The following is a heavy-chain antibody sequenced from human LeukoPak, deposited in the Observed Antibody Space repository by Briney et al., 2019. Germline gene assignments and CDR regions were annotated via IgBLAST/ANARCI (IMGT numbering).Heavy chain of an antibody. Sequence: GGSLTLSCPASGLTFSNYAMMWLRQAPGKVLEWVAAIIGNVGWALYADSVKGRFTISRDNSKNTLYLQMSSLRAEDTAVYYCAKDPNGDYIGAFDFWGQGTMVTVSS. V-gene: IGHV3-23*01. CDR3: AKDPNGDYIGAFDF. CDR1: GLTFSNYA. J-gene: IGHJ3*01. CDR2: IIGNVGWA. D-gene: IGHD4-17*01.